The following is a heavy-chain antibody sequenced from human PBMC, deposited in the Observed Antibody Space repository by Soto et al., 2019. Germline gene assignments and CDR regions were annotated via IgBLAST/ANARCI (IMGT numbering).Heavy chain of an antibody. Sequence: GGSLRLSCAASGFTFSSYWMHWVRQVPGKGLVWVSRINNDGSSTSYADSVKGRFTISRDNAKNTLYLQMNSLRAEDTAVYYCARGVQSTRVDYYYYYMDVWGKGTTVTVSS. J-gene: IGHJ6*03. CDR1: GFTFSSYW. V-gene: IGHV3-74*01. CDR3: ARGVQSTRVDYYYYYMDV. D-gene: IGHD6-19*01. CDR2: INNDGSST.